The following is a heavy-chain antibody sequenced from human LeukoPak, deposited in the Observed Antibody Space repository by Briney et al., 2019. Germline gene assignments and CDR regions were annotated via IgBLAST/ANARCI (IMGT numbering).Heavy chain of an antibody. CDR3: ARDGYSYAIEY. Sequence: SETLSLTCTVSGGSISSSSYYWGWIRQPPGKGLEWIGSIYYTGSTYYNPPLRSRVTISVDTSKNQFSLKLSSVTAADTAVYYCARDGYSYAIEYWGQGTLVTVSS. J-gene: IGHJ4*02. CDR2: IYYTGST. V-gene: IGHV4-39*07. D-gene: IGHD5-18*01. CDR1: GGSISSSSYY.